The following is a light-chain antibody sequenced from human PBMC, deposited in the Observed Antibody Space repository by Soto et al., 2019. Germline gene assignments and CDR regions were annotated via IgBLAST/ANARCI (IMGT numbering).Light chain of an antibody. CDR2: ATS. CDR1: ESVASPY. Sequence: EIVLTQSPGTLSLSPGDRATLSCGASESVASPYVAWYQQKPGLPPRLLVSATSSRATGIPDRFRGSGSGRDFTLIISRLEPEESAVYYCQQYINSPITFGQGTRLEIK. CDR3: QQYINSPIT. V-gene: IGKV3-20*01. J-gene: IGKJ5*01.